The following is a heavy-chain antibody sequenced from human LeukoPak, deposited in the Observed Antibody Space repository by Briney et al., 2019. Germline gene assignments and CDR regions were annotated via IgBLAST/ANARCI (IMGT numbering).Heavy chain of an antibody. V-gene: IGHV4-39*07. CDR3: ARKGIIAAAGSGHDY. Sequence: SETLSLTCTVSGGSFSSSSHHWVWIRQPPGKGLEWIGEINHSGSTNYNPSLKSRVTISVDTSKNQFSLKLSSVTAADTAVYYCARKGIIAAAGSGHDYWGQGTLVTVSS. J-gene: IGHJ4*02. CDR2: INHSGST. CDR1: GGSFSSSSHH. D-gene: IGHD6-13*01.